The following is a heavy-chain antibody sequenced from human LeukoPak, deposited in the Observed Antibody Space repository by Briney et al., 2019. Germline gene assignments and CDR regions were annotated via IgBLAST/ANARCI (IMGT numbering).Heavy chain of an antibody. V-gene: IGHV1-24*01. CDR3: ALNAYCSSNSCWGNYYYYYMDF. J-gene: IGHJ6*03. D-gene: IGHD2-2*01. CDR1: GYTLTELP. Sequence: ASVKVSCKVSGYTLTELPMHWVRQAPGKGLEWMGGFDPEDGETIYAQKFQGRVTLTEDTSTDTAYMELSSLSSADTAMYYCALNAYCSSNSCWGNYYYYYMDFWGKGTTVTVSS. CDR2: FDPEDGET.